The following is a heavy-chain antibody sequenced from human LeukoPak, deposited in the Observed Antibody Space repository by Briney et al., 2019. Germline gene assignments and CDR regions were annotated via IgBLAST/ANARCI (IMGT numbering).Heavy chain of an antibody. V-gene: IGHV4-30-2*01. J-gene: IGHJ4*02. CDR3: ARSEGTGFDY. Sequence: SETLSLTCAVSGGSISSGGYSWSWIRQPPGKGLEWIGYIYHSGSTYYNPSLKSRVTISVDRSKNQFSLKLSSVTAADTAAYYCARSEGTGFDYWGQGTLVTVSS. CDR1: GGSISSGGYS. D-gene: IGHD1-1*01. CDR2: IYHSGST.